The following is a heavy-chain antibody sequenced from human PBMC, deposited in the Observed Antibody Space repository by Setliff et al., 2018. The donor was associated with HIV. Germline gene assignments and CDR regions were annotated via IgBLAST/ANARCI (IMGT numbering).Heavy chain of an antibody. J-gene: IGHJ4*02. CDR2: ISAYNGNT. CDR3: ATIDSGYSY. D-gene: IGHD3-22*01. V-gene: IGHV1-18*04. Sequence: GASVKVSCKASGYTFTSYYMHWVRQAPGQGLEWMGWISAYNGNTNYAQKLQGRVTMTTDTSTSTAYMELSSLRSEDTAVYYCATIDSGYSYWGQGTLVTVSS. CDR1: GYTFTSYY.